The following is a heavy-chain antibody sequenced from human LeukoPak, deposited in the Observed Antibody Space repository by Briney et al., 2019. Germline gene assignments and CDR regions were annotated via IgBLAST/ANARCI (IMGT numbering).Heavy chain of an antibody. CDR3: ARVPGAAVIRFDY. CDR2: INHSGST. Sequence: SETLSLTCAVYGGSFSGYYWSWIRQPPGKGLEWIGEINHSGSTNYNPSLKSRVTISVDTSKNQFSLKLSSVTAADTAVYYCARVPGAAVIRFDYWGQGTLVTVPS. CDR1: GGSFSGYY. D-gene: IGHD3-16*02. V-gene: IGHV4-34*01. J-gene: IGHJ4*02.